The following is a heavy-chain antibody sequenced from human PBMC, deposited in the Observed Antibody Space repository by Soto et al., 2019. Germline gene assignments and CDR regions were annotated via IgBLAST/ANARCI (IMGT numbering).Heavy chain of an antibody. J-gene: IGHJ6*02. CDR1: GYTFTSYY. CDR2: INPSVGST. V-gene: IGHV1-46*01. CDR3: ASDRIVRVMVRGIISVYYYGMDV. Sequence: ASVKVSCKASGYTFTSYYIHRVRQAPGQGLEWMGIINPSVGSTSYAQKFQGRVTMTRDASTSTGYIDLSSLRCEDTAMYYCASDRIVRVMVRGIISVYYYGMDVWGQGTTVTVSS. D-gene: IGHD3-10*01.